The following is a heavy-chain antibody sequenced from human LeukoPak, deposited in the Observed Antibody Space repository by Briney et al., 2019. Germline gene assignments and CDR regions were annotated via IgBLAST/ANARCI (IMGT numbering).Heavy chain of an antibody. CDR1: GYTFTSYY. V-gene: IGHV1-46*01. D-gene: IGHD3-9*01. Sequence: GASVKVSCKASGYTFTSYYMHWVRQAPGQGLEWMGIINPSGGSTSYAQKFQGRVTMTRDTSTSTVYMELSSLRSEDTAVYYCARDLFWDFDWPTFDYWDQGTLVTVSS. J-gene: IGHJ4*02. CDR2: INPSGGST. CDR3: ARDLFWDFDWPTFDY.